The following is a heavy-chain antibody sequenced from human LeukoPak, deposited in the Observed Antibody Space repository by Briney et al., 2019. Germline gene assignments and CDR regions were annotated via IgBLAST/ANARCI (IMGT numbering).Heavy chain of an antibody. V-gene: IGHV1-2*02. J-gene: IGHJ4*02. CDR2: INHHRGGS. Sequence: SVKDSCKASGYTCTDYYMHWLRQAPGQGLEWMGWINHHRGGSNYAQKVQGRVTMPRDTSISTVYMEVSRLRSDDTAVYYCARDSSYSSSLYYFEYWGQGTLVTVSS. D-gene: IGHD6-6*01. CDR3: ARDSSYSSSLYYFEY. CDR1: GYTCTDYY.